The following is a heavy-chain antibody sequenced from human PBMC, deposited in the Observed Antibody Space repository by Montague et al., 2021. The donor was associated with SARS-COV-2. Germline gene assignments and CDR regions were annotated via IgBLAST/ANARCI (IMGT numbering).Heavy chain of an antibody. CDR1: GASFSNYY. CDR2: IYYTGTT. J-gene: IGHJ5*02. Sequence: SETLSLTCTVSGASFSNYYWSWIRQPPGKGLEWIGYIYYTGTTNYNPSLKSRVTISVDTSKTQFSLKLTSVTAAATAVYYCAREGYCRGGTCYSSGPNWFDPWGQGTLVTVSS. D-gene: IGHD2-15*01. CDR3: AREGYCRGGTCYSSGPNWFDP. V-gene: IGHV4-59*12.